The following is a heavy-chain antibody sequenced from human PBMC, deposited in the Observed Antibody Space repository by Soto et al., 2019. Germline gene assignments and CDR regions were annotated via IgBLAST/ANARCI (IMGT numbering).Heavy chain of an antibody. V-gene: IGHV2-5*02. CDR3: AHAGDYDLLTFDH. CDR1: GLSLSTYHIG. Sequence: QITLKESGPTLVRPAQSLTLTCDFSGLSLSTYHIGVAWIRQPPGKALEWLALLYWDDDKRYSPSLKDRLAISKDSSNSQVVLTITNIDPGDSATYFCAHAGDYDLLTFDHWGPGTLVTVSS. J-gene: IGHJ4*01. CDR2: LYWDDDK. D-gene: IGHD4-17*01.